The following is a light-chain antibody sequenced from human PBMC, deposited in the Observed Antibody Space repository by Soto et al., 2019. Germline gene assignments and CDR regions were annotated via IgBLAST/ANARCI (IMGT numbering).Light chain of an antibody. CDR3: QESYSIPPT. CDR1: QSVNSY. V-gene: IGKV3-11*01. Sequence: EIVLTQSPATLSLSPGKRATLSCRASQSVNSYLAWYQQNPGQAPRLLIHDASNRATGIPARFSGSGSGTDFTLTITSLQPEDYATYHCQESYSIPPTFGGGTRVEIK. CDR2: DAS. J-gene: IGKJ4*01.